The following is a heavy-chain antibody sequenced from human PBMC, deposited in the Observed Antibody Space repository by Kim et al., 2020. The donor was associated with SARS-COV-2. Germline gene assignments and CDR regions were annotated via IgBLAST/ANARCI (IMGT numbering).Heavy chain of an antibody. Sequence: GGSLRLSCAASGFTFSSYGMHWVRQAPGKGLEWVAVISYDGSNKYYADSVKGRFTISRDNSKNTLYLQMNSLRAEDTAVYYCAKTYDSSGYYYLTVYYYYYGMDVWGQGTTVTVSS. D-gene: IGHD3-22*01. CDR3: AKTYDSSGYYYLTVYYYYYGMDV. CDR2: ISYDGSNK. J-gene: IGHJ6*02. CDR1: GFTFSSYG. V-gene: IGHV3-30*18.